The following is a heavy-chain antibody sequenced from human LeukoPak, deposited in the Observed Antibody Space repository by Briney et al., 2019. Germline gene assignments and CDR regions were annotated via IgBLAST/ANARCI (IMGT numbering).Heavy chain of an antibody. CDR2: IYYSGST. CDR1: GGSISSSSYY. Sequence: SETLSLTCTVPGGSISSSSYYWGWIRQPPGKGLEWIGSIYYSGSTYYYPSLKSRVTILVDTSKNQFSLELSSVTAADTAVYYCARLRWDFDPWGQGTLVTVSS. V-gene: IGHV4-39*01. CDR3: ARLRWDFDP. D-gene: IGHD4-23*01. J-gene: IGHJ5*02.